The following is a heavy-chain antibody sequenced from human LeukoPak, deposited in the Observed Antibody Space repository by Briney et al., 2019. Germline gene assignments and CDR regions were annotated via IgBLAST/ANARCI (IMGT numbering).Heavy chain of an antibody. CDR3: ARVDTVVSYFDY. J-gene: IGHJ4*02. Sequence: GGSLRLSCAASGFTFGSYAMHWVRQAPGKGLEWVAVISYDGSNKYYADSVKGRFTISRDNSKNTLYLQMNSLRAEDTAVYYCARVDTVVSYFDYWGQGTLVTVSS. CDR1: GFTFGSYA. D-gene: IGHD4-23*01. CDR2: ISYDGSNK. V-gene: IGHV3-30-3*01.